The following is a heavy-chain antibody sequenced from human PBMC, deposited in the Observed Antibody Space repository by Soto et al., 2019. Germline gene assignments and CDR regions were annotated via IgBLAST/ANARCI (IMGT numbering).Heavy chain of an antibody. CDR3: AREHTATVNWFDP. D-gene: IGHD5-18*01. CDR2: IIPILGIA. V-gene: IGHV1-69*08. Sequence: QVQLVQSGAEVKKPGSSVKVSCKASGGTFSSYTISWVRQAPGQGLEWMGRIIPILGIANYAQKFQGRVTITADKSTSTAYMELSSLRSEDTAVYYCAREHTATVNWFDPWGQGTLVTVSS. J-gene: IGHJ5*02. CDR1: GGTFSSYT.